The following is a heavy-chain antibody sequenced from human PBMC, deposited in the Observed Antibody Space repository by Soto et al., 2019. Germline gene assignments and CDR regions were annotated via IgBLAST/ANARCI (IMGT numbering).Heavy chain of an antibody. CDR3: ARHNPRYFDWLRGPNWFDP. Sequence: SETLCLTYTVSGGSMGTSEYYWGWIRQTPGKGLEYIGNIDYRGTASYNPSLESRVTISTDTSKNQFSLKLSSVTAADTAVYYCARHNPRYFDWLRGPNWFDPWGQGTLVTVSS. CDR2: IDYRGTA. D-gene: IGHD3-9*01. J-gene: IGHJ5*02. V-gene: IGHV4-39*01. CDR1: GGSMGTSEYY.